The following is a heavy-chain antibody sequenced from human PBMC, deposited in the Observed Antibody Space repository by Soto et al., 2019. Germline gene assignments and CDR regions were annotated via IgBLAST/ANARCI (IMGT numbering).Heavy chain of an antibody. Sequence: PGGSLRLSCTASGFTFNYYTLSWVRQSPGKGLEWVGFIRSKAYGGTTEYAASVKGGFTISRDDSKSIAYLQMNSLKTEDTAVYYCTAGKLYPSLDFDYWGQGTLVTVSS. CDR3: TAGKLYPSLDFDY. V-gene: IGHV3-49*04. D-gene: IGHD2-8*01. J-gene: IGHJ4*02. CDR2: IRSKAYGGTT. CDR1: GFTFNYYT.